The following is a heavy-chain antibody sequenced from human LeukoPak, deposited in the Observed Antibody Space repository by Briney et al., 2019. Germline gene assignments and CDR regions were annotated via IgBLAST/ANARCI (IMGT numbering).Heavy chain of an antibody. CDR3: ASVSIAAAGGIDY. D-gene: IGHD6-13*01. J-gene: IGHJ4*02. V-gene: IGHV4-59*08. CDR2: IYYSGNT. Sequence: SETLSLTCTVSGASISSYYWSWIRQSPGKGLEWIGYIYYSGNTNYNPSLKGRVTISVDTSKNQFSLKLSSVTAADTAVYYCASVSIAAAGGIDYWGQGTLVTVSS. CDR1: GASISSYY.